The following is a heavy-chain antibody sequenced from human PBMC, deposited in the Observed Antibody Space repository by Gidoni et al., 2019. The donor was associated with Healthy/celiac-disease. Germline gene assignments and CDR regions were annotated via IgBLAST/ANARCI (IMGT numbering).Heavy chain of an antibody. Sequence: EVQLVESGGGLVQPGRSLRLSCAASGFTFDDYAMHWVRQAPGKGLEWVSGISWNSGSIGYADSVKVRFTISRDNAKNSLYLQMNSLRAEDTALYYCAKDFRVTMVRGVAGYYGMDVWGQGTTVTVSS. CDR3: AKDFRVTMVRGVAGYYGMDV. V-gene: IGHV3-9*01. CDR2: ISWNSGSI. J-gene: IGHJ6*02. CDR1: GFTFDDYA. D-gene: IGHD3-10*01.